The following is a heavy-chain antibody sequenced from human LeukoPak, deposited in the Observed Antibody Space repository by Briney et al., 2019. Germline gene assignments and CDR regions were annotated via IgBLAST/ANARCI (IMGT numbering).Heavy chain of an antibody. CDR1: GYTFTGYY. CDR3: ARDHYGDYDFAH. D-gene: IGHD4-17*01. V-gene: IGHV1-2*06. CDR2: INPNSGGT. Sequence: ASVKVSCKASGYTFTGYYMHWVRQAPGQGLEWMGQINPNSGGTNYAQKFQGRVTMTRDTSISTAYMELSRLRSDDTAVYYCARDHYGDYDFAHWGQGTLVTVSS. J-gene: IGHJ4*02.